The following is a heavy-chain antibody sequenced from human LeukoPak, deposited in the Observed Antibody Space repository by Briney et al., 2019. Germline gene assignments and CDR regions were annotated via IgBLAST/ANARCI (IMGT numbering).Heavy chain of an antibody. V-gene: IGHV1-18*01. J-gene: IGHJ5*02. Sequence: GASVKVSCKASGYTFTSSGISWVRQAPGQGLEWMGWISAYNGNTNYAQKLQGRVTMTTDTSTSTAYMELRSLRSDDTAVYYCARDSSGWPENWFDPWGQGTLVTVSS. CDR1: GYTFTSSG. CDR3: ARDSSGWPENWFDP. D-gene: IGHD6-19*01. CDR2: ISAYNGNT.